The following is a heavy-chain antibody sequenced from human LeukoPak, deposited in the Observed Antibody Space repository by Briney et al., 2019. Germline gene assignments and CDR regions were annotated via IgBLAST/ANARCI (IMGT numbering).Heavy chain of an antibody. V-gene: IGHV3-48*03. CDR2: ISSSGSTI. CDR1: GFTFSSYE. CDR3: ARVLRYCSGGNCYSGGLGYMDV. D-gene: IGHD2-15*01. J-gene: IGHJ6*03. Sequence: PGGSLRLSCAASGFTFSSYEMNWVRRAPGKGLEWVSYISSSGSTIYYADSVKGRFTISRDNAKNSLYLQMNSLRAEDTAVYYCARVLRYCSGGNCYSGGLGYMDVWGKGTTVTISS.